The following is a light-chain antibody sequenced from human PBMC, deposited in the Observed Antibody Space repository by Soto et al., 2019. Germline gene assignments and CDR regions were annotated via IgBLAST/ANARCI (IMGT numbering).Light chain of an antibody. CDR3: MSYIASTSTHWV. V-gene: IGLV2-14*03. Sequence: QSALTQPASVSGSPGQSITISCTGTSIDVGHPYNYVSWYQQYPGKPPKLLILGVSSRPSGISGRFSGSKSGNTASLTISGLQPEDEADYYCMSYIASTSTHWVLGGGTKVTVL. J-gene: IGLJ3*02. CDR2: GVS. CDR1: SIDVGHPYNY.